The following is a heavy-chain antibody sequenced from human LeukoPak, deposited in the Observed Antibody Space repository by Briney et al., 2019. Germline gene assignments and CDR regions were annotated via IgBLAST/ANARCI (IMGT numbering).Heavy chain of an antibody. Sequence: SETLSLTCTVSGYSISSGYYWGWIRQPPGEGLEWIATISYTGTTYYNPSLKSRVTISVDTSKNQFSLKLSSVTAADTAVYYCARAHRNYYGSGSYVGWFDPWGQGTLVTVSS. D-gene: IGHD3-10*01. CDR2: ISYTGTT. CDR1: GYSISSGYY. CDR3: ARAHRNYYGSGSYVGWFDP. V-gene: IGHV4-38-2*02. J-gene: IGHJ5*02.